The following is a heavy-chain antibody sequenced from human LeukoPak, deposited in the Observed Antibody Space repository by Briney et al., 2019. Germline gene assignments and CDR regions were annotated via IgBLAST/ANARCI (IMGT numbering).Heavy chain of an antibody. CDR1: GLSYDDNA. V-gene: IGHV3-43*02. D-gene: IGHD3-16*01. CDR3: AKDNQRGGFQH. J-gene: IGHJ1*01. CDR2: ISGDGATT. Sequence: GGSLRLSCAASGLSYDDNAMHWVRQAPGKGLEWVSLISGDGATTYYADSVKGRFNISRDNSKSSLYLQMNSLRSEDSALYYCAKDNQRGGFQHWGQGTLVTVSS.